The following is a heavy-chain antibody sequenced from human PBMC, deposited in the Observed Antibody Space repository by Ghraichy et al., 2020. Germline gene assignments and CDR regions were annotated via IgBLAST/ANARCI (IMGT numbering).Heavy chain of an antibody. D-gene: IGHD3-16*02. CDR3: ARGRGLGELSQAPFDY. CDR1: GGSVSGDY. CDR2: INHSGST. Sequence: SETLSLTCAVYGGSVSGDYWSWIRQRPGKGLEWNGEINHSGSTNYNPSLKRRVTISVATSKNQFPLKLSSVTAAATAEYYCARGRGLGELSQAPFDYWGQGTLVTVPS. V-gene: IGHV4-34*01. J-gene: IGHJ4*02.